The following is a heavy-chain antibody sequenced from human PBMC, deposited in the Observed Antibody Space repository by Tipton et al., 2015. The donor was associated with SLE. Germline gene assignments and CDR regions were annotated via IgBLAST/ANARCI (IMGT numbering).Heavy chain of an antibody. D-gene: IGHD6-19*01. CDR1: GDSISSSGFY. Sequence: TLSLTCTVSGDSISSSGFYWAWIRQPPGKGLEWVGTIYSSGSTYYNPSLKSRVTVSVDRTKNQFSLIVSSVTAADTAVYYCAREPTYSRDWYWGFDYWGQGTLVTVSS. V-gene: IGHV4-39*07. CDR2: IYSSGST. CDR3: AREPTYSRDWYWGFDY. J-gene: IGHJ4*02.